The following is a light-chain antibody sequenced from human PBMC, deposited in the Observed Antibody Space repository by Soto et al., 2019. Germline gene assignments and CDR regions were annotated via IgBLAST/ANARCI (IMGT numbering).Light chain of an antibody. Sequence: DIQMTQSPSTLSASVGDRVTITCRASQSISNWLAWYQQKPGKAPKLLIYKASSLESGVPFRFSGRGSGTEFTLPISSLQPDDFATYNGQQYHGTFGQGTKVEIK. V-gene: IGKV1-5*03. J-gene: IGKJ1*01. CDR3: QQYHGT. CDR2: KAS. CDR1: QSISNW.